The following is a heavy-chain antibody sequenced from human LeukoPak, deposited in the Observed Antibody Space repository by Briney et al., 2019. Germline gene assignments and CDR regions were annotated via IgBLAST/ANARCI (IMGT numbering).Heavy chain of an antibody. D-gene: IGHD3-10*01. CDR3: AKDEGVVLSTSFDFGH. CDR1: GFTFSTYA. CDR2: ISGSGRNT. J-gene: IGHJ4*02. V-gene: IGHV3-23*01. Sequence: GGSLRLSCVVSGFTFSTYAMSWVRQAPGKGLEWVAFISGSGRNTYYADSVKGRFTISRDNFRNTLSLQMNSLRPDNTAIYYCAKDEGVVLSTSFDFGHWGQGTLVAVSS.